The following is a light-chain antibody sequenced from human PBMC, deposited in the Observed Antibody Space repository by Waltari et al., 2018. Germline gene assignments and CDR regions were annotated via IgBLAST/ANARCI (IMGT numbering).Light chain of an antibody. CDR2: DAS. CDR1: QDISHF. CDR3: QQYDNLPLT. V-gene: IGKV1-33*01. J-gene: IGKJ4*01. Sequence: DAQMTQSPSSLSASVGDRVTITCQSSQDISHFLNWYQQKPGTPPKLLITDASTLQTGGPSRFSGGRSGTQFTFTVNGLQPEDVATYFCQQYDNLPLTFGGGTKVEI.